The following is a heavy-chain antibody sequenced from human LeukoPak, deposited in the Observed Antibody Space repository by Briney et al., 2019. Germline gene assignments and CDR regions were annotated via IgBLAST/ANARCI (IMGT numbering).Heavy chain of an antibody. J-gene: IGHJ4*02. CDR3: ARDTKYSSSSSLDY. CDR2: ISSSSSYI. D-gene: IGHD6-6*01. CDR1: GFTFSSYS. Sequence: GSLRLSCAASGFTFSSYSMNWVRQAPGKGLEWVSSISSSSSYIYYADSVKGRFTISRDNSKNTLYLQMNSLRAEDTAVYYCARDTKYSSSSSLDYWGQGTLVTVSS. V-gene: IGHV3-21*01.